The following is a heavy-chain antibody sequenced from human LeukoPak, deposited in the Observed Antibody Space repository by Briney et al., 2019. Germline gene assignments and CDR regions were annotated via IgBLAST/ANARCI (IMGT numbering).Heavy chain of an antibody. V-gene: IGHV3-7*01. D-gene: IGHD3-22*01. J-gene: IGHJ4*02. CDR2: IKQDGSEK. CDR1: GFTFSDYY. Sequence: GGSLRLSCAASGFTFSDYYMSWVRQAPGEGLEWAANIKQDGSEKYCVDSVKGRFTISRDNAKNSLYLQMNSLRAEDTAVYYCVRDRAYFDSSGFYNLDYWGQGTLVTVSS. CDR3: VRDRAYFDSSGFYNLDY.